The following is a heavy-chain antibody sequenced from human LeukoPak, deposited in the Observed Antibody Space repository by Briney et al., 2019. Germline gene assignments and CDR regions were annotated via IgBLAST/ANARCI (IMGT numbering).Heavy chain of an antibody. CDR2: IIPILGIA. D-gene: IGHD6-19*01. V-gene: IGHV1-69*04. Sequence: ASVKVSCKASGGTFSSYAISWVRQAPGQGLEWMGRIIPILGIANYAQKFQGRVTITADKSTSTAYMELSSLRSEDTAVYYCARSPIAVASFDYWGQGTLDTVSS. J-gene: IGHJ4*02. CDR1: GGTFSSYA. CDR3: ARSPIAVASFDY.